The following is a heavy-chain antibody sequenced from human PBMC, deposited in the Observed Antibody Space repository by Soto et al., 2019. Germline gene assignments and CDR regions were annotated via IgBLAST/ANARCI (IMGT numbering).Heavy chain of an antibody. Sequence: QVQLVQSGAEVKKPGASVKVSCKASGYTFTSYYMHWVRQAPGQGLEWMGIINPSGGSTSYAQKFQGRVTMTRDTSTSTVYMELSSLRSEDTAVYYCARDSTVTSTEARGALDYWGQGTLVTVSS. CDR2: INPSGGST. J-gene: IGHJ4*02. CDR3: ARDSTVTSTEARGALDY. V-gene: IGHV1-46*01. CDR1: GYTFTSYY. D-gene: IGHD4-17*01.